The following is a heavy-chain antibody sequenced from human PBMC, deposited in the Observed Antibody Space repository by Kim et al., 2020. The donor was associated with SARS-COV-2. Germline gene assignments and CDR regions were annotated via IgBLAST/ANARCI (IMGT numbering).Heavy chain of an antibody. CDR1: GFTFGDYA. V-gene: IGHV3-49*04. CDR3: TRGRWELPH. D-gene: IGHD1-26*01. CDR2: IRSEGYGGTV. Sequence: GGSLRLSCTASGFTFGDYAMTWVRQAPGKGLEWVGCIRSEGYGGTVEYAASVQGRFTISRDDSKNIAYLQMKSLKTEDTAVYYCTRGRWELPHWGQGTLV. J-gene: IGHJ4*02.